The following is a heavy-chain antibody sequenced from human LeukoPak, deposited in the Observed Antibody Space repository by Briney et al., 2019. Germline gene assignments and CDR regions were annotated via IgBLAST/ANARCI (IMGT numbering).Heavy chain of an antibody. CDR2: ISGSGGST. D-gene: IGHD1-26*01. J-gene: IGHJ3*02. CDR1: GFTFSSYA. V-gene: IGHV3-23*01. CDR3: AKEVGATLAFDI. Sequence: SGGSLRLSCAASGFTFSSYAMSWVRQAPGKGLEWVSAISGSGGSTYYADSVKGRFTISRDNSKNTLYLQMNSLGAEDTAVYYCAKEVGATLAFDIWGQGTMVTVSS.